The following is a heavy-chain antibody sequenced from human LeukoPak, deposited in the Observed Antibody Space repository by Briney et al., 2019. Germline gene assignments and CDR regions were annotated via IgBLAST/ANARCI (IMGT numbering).Heavy chain of an antibody. CDR2: IIPILGIA. Sequence: SVKVSCKASGGTFSSYAISWVRQAPGQGLEWMGRIIPILGIANYAQKFQGRVTITADKSTSTAYMELSSLRSEDTAVYYCARDPPFKSVPSYYGMDVWGQGTTVTVSS. J-gene: IGHJ6*02. CDR3: ARDPPFKSVPSYYGMDV. V-gene: IGHV1-69*04. CDR1: GGTFSSYA.